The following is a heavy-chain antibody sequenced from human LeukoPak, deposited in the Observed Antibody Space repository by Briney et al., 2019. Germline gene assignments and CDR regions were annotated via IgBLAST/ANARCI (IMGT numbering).Heavy chain of an antibody. CDR1: GYSFSTYW. CDR2: IKPGDSDT. D-gene: IGHD3-16*01. Sequence: GESLKISCKGSGYSFSTYWIAWVRQMPGKGLEWMAIIKPGDSDTRYSPSFQGQVTISADKSISTTYLQWSSLKASDTAMYYCAREQWGSLEYWGQGTLVTVSS. CDR3: AREQWGSLEY. V-gene: IGHV5-51*01. J-gene: IGHJ4*02.